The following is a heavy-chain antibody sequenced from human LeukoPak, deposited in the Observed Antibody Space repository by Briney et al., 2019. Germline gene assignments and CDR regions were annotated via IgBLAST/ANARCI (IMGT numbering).Heavy chain of an antibody. CDR1: GGSFSGYY. D-gene: IGHD1-26*01. CDR3: ARGRSGSYYGNWFDP. CDR2: INHSGST. J-gene: IGHJ5*02. V-gene: IGHV4-34*01. Sequence: PSETLSLTCAVYGGSFSGYYWSWIRQPPGKGLEWIGEINHSGSTNYNPSLKSRVTISVDTSKNQFSLKLSSVTAADTAVYYCARGRSGSYYGNWFDPWGQGTLVTVSS.